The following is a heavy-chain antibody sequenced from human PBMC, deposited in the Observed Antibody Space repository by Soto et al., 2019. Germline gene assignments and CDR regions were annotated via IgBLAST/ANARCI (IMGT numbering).Heavy chain of an antibody. CDR1: GFTFSGYG. CDR3: EREGYCSGGGCSGGMDV. V-gene: IGHV3-33*01. CDR2: IWFHGSDA. Sequence: QAHLVESGGGVVRPGRSQRLSCAGSGFTFSGYGMHCVRQAPGKGLEWVAFIWFHGSDALYSDSVKGRFTISRDNSKNTLFLQLNSLRGDHTAVYYCEREGYCSGGGCSGGMDVWGQGTTVTVPS. J-gene: IGHJ6*02. D-gene: IGHD2-15*01.